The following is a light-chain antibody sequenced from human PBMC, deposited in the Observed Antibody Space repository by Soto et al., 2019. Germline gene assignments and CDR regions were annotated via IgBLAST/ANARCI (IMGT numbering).Light chain of an antibody. V-gene: IGKV3D-15*01. CDR2: DTS. CDR3: QHSNTWPRS. Sequence: TLSLSPGERSTLSCISIQSFISTYLAWYQQRPGQAPRLLIYDTSNWATAIPARFSGSGSGTEFTLTISCLQSDDFAVYYCQHSNTWPRSFGQGTKVDIK. J-gene: IGKJ1*01. CDR1: QSFISTY.